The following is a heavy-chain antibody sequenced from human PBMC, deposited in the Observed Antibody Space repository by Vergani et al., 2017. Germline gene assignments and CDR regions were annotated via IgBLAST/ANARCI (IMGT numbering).Heavy chain of an antibody. V-gene: IGHV1-46*01. CDR3: ARTEFAVTPPHYYGMDV. J-gene: IGHJ6*02. Sequence: QVPLVQSGAEVKKPGASVKVSCKASGYTFTSYYMHWVRQAPGQGLEWMGIINPSGGSTSYAQKFQGRVTMTRDTSTSTVYMELSSLRSEDTAVYYCARTEFAVTPPHYYGMDVWGQGTTVTVSS. D-gene: IGHD4-17*01. CDR1: GYTFTSYY. CDR2: INPSGGST.